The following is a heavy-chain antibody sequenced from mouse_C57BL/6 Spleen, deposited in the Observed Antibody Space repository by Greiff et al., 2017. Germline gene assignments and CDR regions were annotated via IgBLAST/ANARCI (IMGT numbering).Heavy chain of an antibody. CDR1: GFTFSDYY. Sequence: EVMLVESEGGLVQPGSSMKLSCTASGFTFSDYYMAWVRQVPEKGLEWVANINYDGSSTYYLDSLKSRFIISRDNAKNILYLQMSSLKSEDTATYYCARGGGPMDYWGQGTSVTVSS. V-gene: IGHV5-16*01. CDR3: ARGGGPMDY. J-gene: IGHJ4*01. D-gene: IGHD1-1*02. CDR2: INYDGSST.